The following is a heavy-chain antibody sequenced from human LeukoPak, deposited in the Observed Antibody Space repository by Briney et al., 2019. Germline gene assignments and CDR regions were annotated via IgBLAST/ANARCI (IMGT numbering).Heavy chain of an antibody. CDR2: IKQDGSEK. J-gene: IGHJ3*02. Sequence: GGSLRLSCAASGFTFSSYWMIWVRQAPGKGLEWVANIKQDGSEKYYVDSVKGRFTISRDNAKNSVYLQMNSLRVEDTAVYYCAKDPVSGAFDIWGQGTMVTVSS. V-gene: IGHV3-7*01. D-gene: IGHD3-10*01. CDR3: AKDPVSGAFDI. CDR1: GFTFSSYW.